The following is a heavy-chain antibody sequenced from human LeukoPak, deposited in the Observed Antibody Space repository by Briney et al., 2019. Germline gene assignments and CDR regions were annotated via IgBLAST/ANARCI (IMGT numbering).Heavy chain of an antibody. V-gene: IGHV4-4*07. Sequence: SETLSLTCTVSGGSISSYYWTWIRQPAGKGLEWIGRIYTTGSTNYNPSLNSRVTMSVDTSKNQFSLKLTSVTAADTVVYYCATQGYNNQTMDVWGQGTTVTVSS. CDR3: ATQGYNNQTMDV. CDR2: IYTTGST. J-gene: IGHJ6*02. CDR1: GGSISSYY. D-gene: IGHD5-24*01.